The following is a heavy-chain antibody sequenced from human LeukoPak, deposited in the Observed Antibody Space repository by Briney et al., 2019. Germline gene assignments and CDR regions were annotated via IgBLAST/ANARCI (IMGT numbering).Heavy chain of an antibody. J-gene: IGHJ5*02. V-gene: IGHV1-18*01. CDR3: ARDRGLSCRGGTCSMES. CDR1: GYIFTKYG. Sequence: ASVKVSCKSSGYIFTKYGISWVRQAPGQGLEWMGWISTYDGNANYAQQLQGRVTMTKDTSTSTAYMELRSLISDDTAVYYCARDRGLSCRGGTCSMESWGQGTLVTASS. CDR2: ISTYDGNA. D-gene: IGHD2-15*01.